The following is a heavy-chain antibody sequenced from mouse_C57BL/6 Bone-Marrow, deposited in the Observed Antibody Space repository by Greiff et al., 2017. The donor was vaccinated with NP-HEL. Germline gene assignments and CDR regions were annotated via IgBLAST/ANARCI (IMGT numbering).Heavy chain of an antibody. V-gene: IGHV1-50*01. Sequence: VQLQQSGAELVKPGASVKLSCKASGYTFTSYWMQWVKQRPGQGLEWIGEIDPSDSYTNYNQKFKGKATLTVDTSSSTAYMQLSSLTSEDSAVYYCAREANYGSSYGEYYFDYWGQGTTLTVSS. CDR2: IDPSDSYT. J-gene: IGHJ2*01. D-gene: IGHD1-1*01. CDR3: AREANYGSSYGEYYFDY. CDR1: GYTFTSYW.